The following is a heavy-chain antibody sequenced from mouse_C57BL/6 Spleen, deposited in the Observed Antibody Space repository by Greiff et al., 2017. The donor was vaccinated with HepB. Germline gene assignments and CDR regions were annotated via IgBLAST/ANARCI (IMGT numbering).Heavy chain of an antibody. CDR2: ISSGGDYI. V-gene: IGHV5-9-1*02. CDR1: GFTFSSYA. D-gene: IGHD1-1*01. Sequence: EVKLVESGEGLVKPGGSLKLSCAASGFTFSSYAMSWVRQTPEKRLEWVAYISSGGDYIYYADTVKGRFTISRDNARNTLYLQMSSLKSEDTAMYYCTRDKLRGGCYAMDYWGQGTSVTVSS. J-gene: IGHJ4*01. CDR3: TRDKLRGGCYAMDY.